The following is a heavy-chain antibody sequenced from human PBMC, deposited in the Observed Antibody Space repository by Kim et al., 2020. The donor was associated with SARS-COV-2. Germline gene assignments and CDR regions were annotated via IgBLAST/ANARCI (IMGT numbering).Heavy chain of an antibody. Sequence: GGSLRLSCAASGFTFSSYGMHWVRQAPGKGLEWVAVIWYDGSNKYYADSVKGRFTISRDNSKNTLYLQMNSLRAEDTAVYYCARDLCSGGSCYSGYNYWGQGTLVTVSS. CDR2: IWYDGSNK. D-gene: IGHD2-15*01. J-gene: IGHJ4*02. V-gene: IGHV3-33*01. CDR3: ARDLCSGGSCYSGYNY. CDR1: GFTFSSYG.